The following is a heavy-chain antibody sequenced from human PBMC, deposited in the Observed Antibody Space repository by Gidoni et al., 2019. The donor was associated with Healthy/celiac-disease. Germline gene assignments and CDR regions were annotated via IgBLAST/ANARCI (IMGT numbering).Heavy chain of an antibody. V-gene: IGHV3-15*01. J-gene: IGHJ4*02. D-gene: IGHD3-16*02. Sequence: EVQLVESGGGLVKPGGSLRLSCAASGFTFSNAWMSWVRQAPGKGLEWVGRIKSKTDGGTTDYAAPVKGRFTISRDDSKNTLYLQMNSLKTEDTAVYYCTTEGKYVWGSYRYEQFDYWGQGTLVTVSS. CDR1: GFTFSNAW. CDR3: TTEGKYVWGSYRYEQFDY. CDR2: IKSKTDGGTT.